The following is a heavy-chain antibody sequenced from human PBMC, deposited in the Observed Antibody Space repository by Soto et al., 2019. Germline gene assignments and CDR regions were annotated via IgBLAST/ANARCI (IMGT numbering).Heavy chain of an antibody. J-gene: IGHJ6*02. CDR2: IWYDGSNK. Sequence: SGGSLRLSCAASGFTFSSYGMHWVRQAPGKGLEWVAVIWYDGSNKYYADSVKGRFTISRDNSKNTLYLQMNSLRAEDTAVYYCARAPAGGYGMDVRGQGTTVTVSS. CDR3: ARAPAGGYGMDV. D-gene: IGHD3-16*01. CDR1: GFTFSSYG. V-gene: IGHV3-33*01.